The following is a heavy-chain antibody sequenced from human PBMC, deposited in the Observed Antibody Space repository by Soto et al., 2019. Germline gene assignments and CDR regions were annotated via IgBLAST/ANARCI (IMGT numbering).Heavy chain of an antibody. CDR1: GYTFTGYY. CDR3: ARPMDPPYYDFWSGYENYYYGMDV. V-gene: IGHV1-2*02. J-gene: IGHJ6*02. Sequence: ASVKVSCKASGYTFTGYYMHWVRQAPGQGLEWMGWINPNSGGINYAQKFQGRVTMTRDTSISTAYMELSRLRSDDTAVYYCARPMDPPYYDFWSGYENYYYGMDVWGQGTTVTVSS. D-gene: IGHD3-3*01. CDR2: INPNSGGI.